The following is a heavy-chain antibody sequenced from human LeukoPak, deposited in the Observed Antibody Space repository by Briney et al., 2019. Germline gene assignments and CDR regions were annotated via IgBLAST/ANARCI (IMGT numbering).Heavy chain of an antibody. CDR1: GFTFSSYE. J-gene: IGHJ1*01. V-gene: IGHV3-7*05. Sequence: QAGGSLRLSCAVSGFTFSSYEMNWVRQAPGKGLEWVANIKHDGTEKSYVGSVRGRFTISRDNAKNSLYLQMNSLRAEDTAVYYCARETNAIVPVVTQEYFQHWGQGTLVTVSS. D-gene: IGHD2-2*01. CDR2: IKHDGTEK. CDR3: ARETNAIVPVVTQEYFQH.